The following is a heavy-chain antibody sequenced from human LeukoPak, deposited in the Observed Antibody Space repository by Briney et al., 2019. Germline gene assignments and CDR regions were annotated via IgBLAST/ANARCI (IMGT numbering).Heavy chain of an antibody. J-gene: IGHJ3*02. D-gene: IGHD6-19*01. Sequence: GGSLRLSCAASGDTFGRYWMSWVRQAPGKGLEWVANINQHGSEKYYGDSVKGRFTISRDNAKNSLYLQMNSLRAEDTAVYYCARDSFNSGQALGIEGSGWYSAFDIWGQGTMVTVSS. V-gene: IGHV3-7*03. CDR1: GDTFGRYW. CDR2: INQHGSEK. CDR3: ARDSFNSGQALGIEGSGWYSAFDI.